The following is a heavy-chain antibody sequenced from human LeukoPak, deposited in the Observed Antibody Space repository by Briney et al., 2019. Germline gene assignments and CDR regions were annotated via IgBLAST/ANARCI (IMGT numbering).Heavy chain of an antibody. CDR1: GGSISSSSYY. Sequence: SETLSLTCTVSGGSISSSSYYWGWIRQPPGKGLEWIGSIYYSGSTYYNPSLKSRVTISVDTSKNQFSLKLSSVTAADTAVYYCARGGYSQGYWGQGTLVTVSS. CDR2: IYYSGST. J-gene: IGHJ4*02. V-gene: IGHV4-39*07. D-gene: IGHD3-22*01. CDR3: ARGGYSQGY.